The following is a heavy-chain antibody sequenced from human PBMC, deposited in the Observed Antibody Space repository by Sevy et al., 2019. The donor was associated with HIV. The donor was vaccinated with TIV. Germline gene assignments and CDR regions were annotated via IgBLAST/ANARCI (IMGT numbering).Heavy chain of an antibody. CDR3: AREGGGTYYYDSSGYYPHDAFDI. D-gene: IGHD3-22*01. CDR2: IYYSGST. J-gene: IGHJ3*02. Sequence: SETLSLTCTVSGGSISSYYWSWIRQPPGKGLDWIGYIYYSGSTNYNPSLKSRLTFSVDTSKNQFSLKLGSVTAADTAVYYCAREGGGTYYYDSSGYYPHDAFDIWGQGTMVTVSS. CDR1: GGSISSYY. V-gene: IGHV4-59*01.